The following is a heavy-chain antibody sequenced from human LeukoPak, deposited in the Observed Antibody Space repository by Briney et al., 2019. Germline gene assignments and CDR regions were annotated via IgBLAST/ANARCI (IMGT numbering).Heavy chain of an antibody. Sequence: SETLSPTCAVYGGSFSGYYWSWIRQPPGKGLEWIGEINHSGSTNYNPSLKSRVTISVDTSKNQFSLKLSSVTAADTAVYYCAGTIAATHGGAFDIWGQGTMVTVSS. D-gene: IGHD6-25*01. J-gene: IGHJ3*02. CDR3: AGTIAATHGGAFDI. V-gene: IGHV4-34*01. CDR1: GGSFSGYY. CDR2: INHSGST.